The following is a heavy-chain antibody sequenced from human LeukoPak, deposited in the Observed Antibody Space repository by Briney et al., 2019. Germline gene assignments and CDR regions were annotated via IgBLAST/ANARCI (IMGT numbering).Heavy chain of an antibody. V-gene: IGHV4-34*01. J-gene: IGHJ4*02. D-gene: IGHD3-10*01. Sequence: PSETLSLTCAVYGGSFSGYYWSWIRQPPGKGLEWIGEINHSGSTNYNPSLKSRVTTSVDTSKNQFSLKPSSVTAADTAVYYCARGGVLVSGYYYGSGSYEKQRTLRFDYWGQGTLVTVSS. CDR1: GGSFSGYY. CDR2: INHSGST. CDR3: ARGGVLVSGYYYGSGSYEKQRTLRFDY.